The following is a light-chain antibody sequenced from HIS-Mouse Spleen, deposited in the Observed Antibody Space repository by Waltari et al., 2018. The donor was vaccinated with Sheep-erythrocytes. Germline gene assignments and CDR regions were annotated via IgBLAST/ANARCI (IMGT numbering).Light chain of an antibody. CDR2: SAS. Sequence: DIQMTQSPSSLSASVGDRVIITCREIQSISSNLNWYQQKLVKAPKLLIYSASSLQSGVPSRFSGAESGTDFTLTSISLQPADFATYYCQQSYSTPPTFGGETKVEIK. J-gene: IGKJ4*01. CDR3: QQSYSTPPT. V-gene: IGKV1-39*01. CDR1: QSISSN.